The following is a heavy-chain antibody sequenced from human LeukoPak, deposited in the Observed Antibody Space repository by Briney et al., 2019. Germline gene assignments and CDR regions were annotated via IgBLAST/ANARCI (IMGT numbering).Heavy chain of an antibody. Sequence: GGSLRLSCVASGFAFSSSAMNWVRQPPGKGLEWVSSISSSSGYIYYADSVKGRFTISKDNDKNSLYLQMNSVRAEDTAGYYCARDSNDYGDLDYWGQGTLVTVSS. CDR3: ARDSNDYGDLDY. V-gene: IGHV3-21*01. CDR1: GFAFSSSA. D-gene: IGHD4-17*01. CDR2: ISSSSGYI. J-gene: IGHJ4*02.